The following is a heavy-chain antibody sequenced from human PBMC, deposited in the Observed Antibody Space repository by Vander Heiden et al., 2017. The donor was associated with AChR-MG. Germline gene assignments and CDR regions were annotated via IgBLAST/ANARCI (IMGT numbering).Heavy chain of an antibody. Sequence: QVQLVQSGAEVKKPGSSVKVSCKASGGTFSSYAISWVRQAPGQGLEWMGGIIPIFGTANYAQKFQGRVTITADKSTSTAYMELSSLRSEDTAVYYCARGYDYSNAHRLYGMDVWGQGTTVTVSS. V-gene: IGHV1-69*06. CDR3: ARGYDYSNAHRLYGMDV. CDR1: GGTFSSYA. D-gene: IGHD4-4*01. CDR2: IIPIFGTA. J-gene: IGHJ6*02.